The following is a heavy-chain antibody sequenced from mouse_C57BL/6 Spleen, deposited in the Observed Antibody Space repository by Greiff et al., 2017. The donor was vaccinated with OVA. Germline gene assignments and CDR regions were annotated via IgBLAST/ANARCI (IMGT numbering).Heavy chain of an antibody. J-gene: IGHJ4*01. V-gene: IGHV10-1*01. D-gene: IGHD1-1*01. Sequence: EVKLVESGGGLVQPKGSLKLSCAASGFSFNTYAMNWVRQAPGKGLEWVARIRSKSNNYATYYADSVKDRFTISRDDSESMLYLQMNNLKTEDTAMYYCVRHVSDYYGSRYRYYYAMDYWGQGTSVTVSS. CDR3: VRHVSDYYGSRYRYYYAMDY. CDR2: IRSKSNNYAT. CDR1: GFSFNTYA.